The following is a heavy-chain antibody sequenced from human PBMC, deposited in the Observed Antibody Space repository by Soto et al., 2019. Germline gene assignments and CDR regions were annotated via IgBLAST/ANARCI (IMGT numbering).Heavy chain of an antibody. J-gene: IGHJ5*02. CDR2: IYYSGST. CDR3: AILRASRSSWFDP. V-gene: IGHV4-59*01. CDR1: GGSISSYY. Sequence: SETLSLTCTVSGGSISSYYWSWIRQPPGKGLEWIGYIYYSGSTNYNPSLKSRVSISVDTSRSQFSLKLSSVTAADTAVYYCAILRASRSSWFDPWGQGILVTVSS. D-gene: IGHD4-17*01.